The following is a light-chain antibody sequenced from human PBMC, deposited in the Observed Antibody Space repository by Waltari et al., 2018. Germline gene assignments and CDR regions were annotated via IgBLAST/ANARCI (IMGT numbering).Light chain of an antibody. V-gene: IGKV1-5*03. J-gene: IGKJ2*01. CDR1: QTLYGW. Sequence: DIQMTQSPSTLSASVGDRVTITCRASQTLYGWLAWYQQKPGKAPKLLIYKASILESGVPSRFSGSGSGTEFTLTISSLQPDDFATYFCQQYTSYSPYTFGQGTRLEI. CDR3: QQYTSYSPYT. CDR2: KAS.